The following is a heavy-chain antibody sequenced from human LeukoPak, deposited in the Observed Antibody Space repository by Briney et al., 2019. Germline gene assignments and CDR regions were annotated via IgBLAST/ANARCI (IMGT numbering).Heavy chain of an antibody. J-gene: IGHJ5*02. CDR1: GGSFSGYY. CDR2: INHSGSS. CDR3: ARRGRSCSGGSCSNWFDP. V-gene: IGHV4-34*01. D-gene: IGHD2-15*01. Sequence: SETLSLTCAVYGGSFSGYYWSWIRQPPGKGLEWIGEINHSGSSNHNPSLKSRVTISVDTSKNQFSLKLSSVTAADTAVYYCARRGRSCSGGSCSNWFDPWGQGTLVTVSS.